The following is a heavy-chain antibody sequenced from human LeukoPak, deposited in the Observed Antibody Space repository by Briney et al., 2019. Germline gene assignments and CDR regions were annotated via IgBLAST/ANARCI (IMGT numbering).Heavy chain of an antibody. J-gene: IGHJ5*02. CDR2: IFTSGST. D-gene: IGHD3-10*01. CDR1: GGSISSYY. CDR3: ASLRFGEPPLSINNWFDP. V-gene: IGHV4-4*07. Sequence: PSETLSLTCTVSGGSISSYYWSWIRQPAGKGLEWIGRIFTSGSTNYNPSLKSRVTISVDTSKNQFSLKLSSVTAAGTAVYYCASLRFGEPPLSINNWFDPWGQGTLVTVSS.